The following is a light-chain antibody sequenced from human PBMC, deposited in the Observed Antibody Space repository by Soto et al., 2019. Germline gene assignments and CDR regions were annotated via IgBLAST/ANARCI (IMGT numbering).Light chain of an antibody. CDR3: QQYNSYSSIT. V-gene: IGKV1-5*03. CDR2: KAS. J-gene: IGKJ5*01. Sequence: DVQVTQSNSTLSASVGDRVTITCRASQSISSWLAWYQQKPGKAPKLLIYKASSLESGVPSRFSGSGSGTEFTLTISSLQPDDFATYYCQQYNSYSSITFGQGTLLEI. CDR1: QSISSW.